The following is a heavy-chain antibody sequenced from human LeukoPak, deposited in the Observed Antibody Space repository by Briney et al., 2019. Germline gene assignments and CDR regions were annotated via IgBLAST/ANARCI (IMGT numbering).Heavy chain of an antibody. CDR3: TVRSSI. D-gene: IGHD3-3*02. CDR1: GITFSDVW. CDR2: IHTNVDGGVI. J-gene: IGHJ4*02. Sequence: GGSLRLSCVVSGITFSDVWMSWVRQAPGKGLEWVGRIHTNVDGGVIDYAAPVQGRFTISRDDSKNTLYLQMNYLKTEDTAMYYCTVRSSIWGQGTQVTVSS. V-gene: IGHV3-15*01.